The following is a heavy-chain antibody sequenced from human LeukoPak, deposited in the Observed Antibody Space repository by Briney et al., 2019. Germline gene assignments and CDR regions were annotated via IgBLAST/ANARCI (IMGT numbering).Heavy chain of an antibody. J-gene: IGHJ3*02. CDR2: ISYIGST. Sequence: SETLSLTCTVSGDSMNSHYWSRIRQPPGKGLEWIGYISYIGSTNYNPSLKSRVTISVDTSKNQFSLRLSSVTAADTAVYYCARDPTTVTKGLDIWGQGTMVTVSS. CDR1: GDSMNSHY. D-gene: IGHD4-17*01. CDR3: ARDPTTVTKGLDI. V-gene: IGHV4-59*11.